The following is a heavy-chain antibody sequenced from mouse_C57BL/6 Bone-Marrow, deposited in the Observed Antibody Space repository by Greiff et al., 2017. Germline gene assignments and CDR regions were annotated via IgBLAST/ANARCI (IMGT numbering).Heavy chain of an antibody. J-gene: IGHJ4*01. Sequence: EVQLVESGGGLVKPGGSLKLSCAASGFTFSDYGMHWVRQAPEKGLEWVAYISSGSSTIYYADTVKGRFTISRDNAKNTLFLQMTSLRSEDTAMYYCALYYSKTPYYAMDYWGQGTSVTVSS. D-gene: IGHD2-5*01. V-gene: IGHV5-17*01. CDR3: ALYYSKTPYYAMDY. CDR2: ISSGSSTI. CDR1: GFTFSDYG.